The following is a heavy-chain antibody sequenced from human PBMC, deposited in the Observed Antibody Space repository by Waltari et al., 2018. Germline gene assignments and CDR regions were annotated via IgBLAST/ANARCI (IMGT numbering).Heavy chain of an antibody. CDR2: INPNDGGT. CDR3: ARDPHCSSTSCYYFDS. V-gene: IGHV1-2*06. CDR1: VYPLTGYY. D-gene: IGHD2-2*01. Sequence: QVQLVQSGAEVKKPGASVKASCKASVYPLTGYYLHGVRQAPGQGLAWVGRINPNDGGTSYPQRFQGRVTMTRDTSISTAYMELSRLISDDTAIYYCARDPHCSSTSCYYFDSWGQGTLVTVSS. J-gene: IGHJ4*02.